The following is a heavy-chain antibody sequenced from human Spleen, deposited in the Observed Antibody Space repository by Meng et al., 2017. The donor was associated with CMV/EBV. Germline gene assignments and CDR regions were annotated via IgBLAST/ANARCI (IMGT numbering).Heavy chain of an antibody. V-gene: IGHV4-59*01. CDR1: GFTFSSYA. D-gene: IGHD6-19*01. CDR3: ARGLGLWLPYDF. CDR2: IYYTGRA. Sequence: ESLKISCAASGFTFSSYAMSWIRQPPGEGLEWIGYIYYTGRANYNPSLKSRLTISVDTSKNQFSLRLSSVTAADTAVYYCARGLGLWLPYDFWGQGTLVTVSS. J-gene: IGHJ4*02.